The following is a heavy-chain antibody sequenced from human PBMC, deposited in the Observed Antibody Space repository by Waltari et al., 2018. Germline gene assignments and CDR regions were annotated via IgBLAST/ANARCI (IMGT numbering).Heavy chain of an antibody. CDR3: AKDPRAHHYYGDYVDY. CDR2: IYSGGST. V-gene: IGHV3-23*03. J-gene: IGHJ4*02. D-gene: IGHD4-17*01. Sequence: EVQLLESGGGLVQPGGSLRLSCAASGFTFSSYAMSWVRQAPGKGLEWVSVIYSGGSTYYADSVKGRFTISRDNSKNTLYLQMNSLRAEDTAVYYCAKDPRAHHYYGDYVDYWGQGTLVTVSS. CDR1: GFTFSSYA.